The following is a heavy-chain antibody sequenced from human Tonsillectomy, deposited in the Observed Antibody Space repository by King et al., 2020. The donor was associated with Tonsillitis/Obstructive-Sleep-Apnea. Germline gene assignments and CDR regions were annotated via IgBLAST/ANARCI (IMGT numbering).Heavy chain of an antibody. CDR2: ISYDGSNK. CDR3: ARALDYSNYPIDY. V-gene: IGHV3-30*04. CDR1: GFTFSSYA. D-gene: IGHD4-11*01. J-gene: IGHJ4*02. Sequence: VQLVESGGGVVQPGRSLRLSCAASGFTFSSYAMHWVRQAPGKGLEWVAVISYDGSNKYYADSVKGRFTISRDNFKNTLYLQMNSLRAEDTAVYYCARALDYSNYPIDYWGQGTLVTVSS.